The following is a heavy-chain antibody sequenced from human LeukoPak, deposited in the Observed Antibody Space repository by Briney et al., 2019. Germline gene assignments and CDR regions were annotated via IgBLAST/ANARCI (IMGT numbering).Heavy chain of an antibody. D-gene: IGHD6-19*01. CDR1: GYTFTTYN. V-gene: IGHV1-8*03. CDR3: ARALGAVAGPEDAFDI. CDR2: MNPNSANT. Sequence: ASVKVSCKASGYTFTTYNINWVRQASGQGLEYMGWMNPNSANTGYAQKFQGRVAITRNTSISTAYMELSSLTSEDTAVYFCARALGAVAGPEDAFDIWGQGTMVTVSS. J-gene: IGHJ3*02.